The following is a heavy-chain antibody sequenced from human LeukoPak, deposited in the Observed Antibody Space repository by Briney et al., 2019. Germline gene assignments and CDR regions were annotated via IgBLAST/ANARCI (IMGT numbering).Heavy chain of an antibody. V-gene: IGHV4-59*01. CDR1: GGSISSYY. CDR2: IYYSGST. Sequence: SETLSLTCTVSGGSISSYYWSWIRQPPGKGPEWIGYIYYSGSTNYNPSLKSRVTISVDTSKNQFSLKLSSVTAADTAVYYCAKEADYYGMDVWGQGTTVTVSS. CDR3: AKEADYYGMDV. J-gene: IGHJ6*02.